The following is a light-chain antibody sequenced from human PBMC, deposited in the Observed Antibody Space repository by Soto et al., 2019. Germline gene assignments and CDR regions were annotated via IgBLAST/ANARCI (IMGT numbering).Light chain of an antibody. V-gene: IGLV2-11*01. Sequence: QSVLTQPRSVSGSPGQSVTISCTGTNSDVGGYNYVSWYQQHPGKAPKLMIYDVRKWPSGVPDRFSGSKSGNTASLTISGLQPEDEADYYCCSYAGRYTYVFGSGTKLTVL. CDR3: CSYAGRYTYV. CDR1: NSDVGGYNY. CDR2: DVR. J-gene: IGLJ1*01.